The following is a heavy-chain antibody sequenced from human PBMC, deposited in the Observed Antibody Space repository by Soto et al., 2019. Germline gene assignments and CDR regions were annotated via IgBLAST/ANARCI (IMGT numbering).Heavy chain of an antibody. Sequence: QVQLVESEGGVVQPGRSLRLSCAASGFTFSSYGMHWVRQAPGKGLEWVAVIWSDGNNKYYADSVKVRFTISRDNSKKTLYLQMNSLRADDTAVYYCARVFDTYYFDSWGQGNMVTVSS. CDR3: ARVFDTYYFDS. CDR1: GFTFSSYG. D-gene: IGHD3-9*01. CDR2: IWSDGNNK. J-gene: IGHJ4*02. V-gene: IGHV3-33*01.